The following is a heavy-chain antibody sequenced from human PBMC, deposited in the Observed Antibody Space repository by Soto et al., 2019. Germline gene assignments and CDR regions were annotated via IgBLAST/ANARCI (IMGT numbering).Heavy chain of an antibody. Sequence: GASVKVSCKTPGYTLTRYNIHWVRQAPGQRLEWMGWINVGNGNTRYSQKFQGRLTLTGDTPGNTAYLELNSLISEDTAVYYCARGLFSGTSYSGGWYFFDFWGQGTLVTVSS. CDR3: ARGLFSGTSYSGGWYFFDF. D-gene: IGHD3-10*01. J-gene: IGHJ4*02. CDR2: INVGNGNT. V-gene: IGHV1-3*01. CDR1: GYTLTRYN.